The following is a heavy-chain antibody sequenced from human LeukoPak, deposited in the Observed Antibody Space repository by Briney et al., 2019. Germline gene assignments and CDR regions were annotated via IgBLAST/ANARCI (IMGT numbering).Heavy chain of an antibody. CDR3: ARPGSSGWPPDY. Sequence: GESLKISCKCSGYSFTTYWIGWVRQTPGKGLEWMGIIYPGDSDTRYSPSFQGRVTISVDKSISTAFLQWSSLKASDTAIYYCARPGSSGWPPDYWGQGTLVTVSS. CDR2: IYPGDSDT. CDR1: GYSFTTYW. V-gene: IGHV5-51*01. D-gene: IGHD6-19*01. J-gene: IGHJ4*02.